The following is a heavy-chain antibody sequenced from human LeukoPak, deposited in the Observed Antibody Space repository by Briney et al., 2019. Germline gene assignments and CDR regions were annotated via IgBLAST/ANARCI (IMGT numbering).Heavy chain of an antibody. J-gene: IGHJ3*02. CDR3: TRSTNLEALDI. Sequence: SETLSLTCTVSGGSVSSGTYYWSWIWQPPGKGLEWIGYIYYSGSTNYNPSLKSRVTISVDTSKNQCSLKLSSVTTADTAVYYCTRSTNLEALDIWGQGTMVTVSS. CDR1: GGSVSSGTYY. CDR2: IYYSGST. V-gene: IGHV4-61*01. D-gene: IGHD2-8*01.